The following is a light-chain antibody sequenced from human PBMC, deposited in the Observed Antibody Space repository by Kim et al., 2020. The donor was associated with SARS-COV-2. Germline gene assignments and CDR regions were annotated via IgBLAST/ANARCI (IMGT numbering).Light chain of an antibody. CDR3: CSYAGTWL. CDR1: SRDVGAYIY. CDR2: DVD. J-gene: IGLJ3*02. Sequence: QSALTQPRSVSGSPGQTVTISCTGTSRDVGAYIYVSWYRQHPGKAPKLIIYDVDKRPSGVPDRFSASKSGNTASLTISGLRADDEADYYCCSYAGTWLFGGGTKVTVL. V-gene: IGLV2-11*01.